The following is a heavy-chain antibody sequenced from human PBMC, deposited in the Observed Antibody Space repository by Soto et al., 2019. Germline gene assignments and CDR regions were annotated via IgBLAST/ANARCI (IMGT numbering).Heavy chain of an antibody. D-gene: IGHD2-2*01. CDR1: GYTFTSYY. V-gene: IGHV1-46*01. J-gene: IGHJ6*02. CDR3: ARDRGIVVVPAAYYYYYGMDV. Sequence: ASVQVSCKASGYTFTSYYMHWVREAPGQGLEWMGIINPSGGSTSYAQKFQGRVTMTRDTSTSTVYMELSSLRSEDTAVYYCARDRGIVVVPAAYYYYYGMDVWGQGTTVTVSS. CDR2: INPSGGST.